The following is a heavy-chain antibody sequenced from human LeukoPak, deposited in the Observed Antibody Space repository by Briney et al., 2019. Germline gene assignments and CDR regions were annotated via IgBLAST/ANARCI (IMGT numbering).Heavy chain of an antibody. D-gene: IGHD3-22*01. J-gene: IGHJ4*02. CDR1: GFTFSSYG. CDR2: ISYDGSNK. CDR3: ARGYDSSGYYPSPSFDY. Sequence: GGSLRLSCAASGFTFSSYGMHWVRQAPGKGLEWVAVISYDGSNKYYADSVKGRFTISRDNSKNTLYLQMNSLRAEDTAVYYCARGYDSSGYYPSPSFDYWGQGTLVTVSS. V-gene: IGHV3-30*03.